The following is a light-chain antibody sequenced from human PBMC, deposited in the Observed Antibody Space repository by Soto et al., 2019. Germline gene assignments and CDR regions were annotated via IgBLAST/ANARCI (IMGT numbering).Light chain of an antibody. CDR2: EVS. V-gene: IGLV2-14*01. CDR1: SSDVGGYNY. J-gene: IGLJ2*01. CDR3: SSYTSSSTL. Sequence: QSVLTPPASVSGSPGQSITISCTGTSSDVGGYNYVSWYQQHPGKAPKLMIYEVSNRPSGVSNRFSGSKSGNTASLTISGLQAEDEADYYCSSYTSSSTLFGGGTKLTVL.